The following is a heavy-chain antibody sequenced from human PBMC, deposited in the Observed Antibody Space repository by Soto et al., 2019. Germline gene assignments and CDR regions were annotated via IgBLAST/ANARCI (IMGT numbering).Heavy chain of an antibody. J-gene: IGHJ6*02. CDR2: IVPSDSYT. CDR1: GYSFTSYG. V-gene: IGHV5-10-1*01. Sequence: PWESLRICWRGSGYSFTSYGSSWVRKMPGKGQEWLGRIVPSDSYTIYSPSFQGHVTISADKSISTAYLQWSSLKASDTAMYYCARLTYYDSLTASDPYGMDVWGQGTTVTVSS. CDR3: ARLTYYDSLTASDPYGMDV. D-gene: IGHD3-9*01.